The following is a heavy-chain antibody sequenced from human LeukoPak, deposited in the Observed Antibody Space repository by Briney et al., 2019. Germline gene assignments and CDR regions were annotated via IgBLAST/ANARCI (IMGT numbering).Heavy chain of an antibody. CDR1: GGSFIGFH. Sequence: SETLSLTCAVYGGSFIGFHWNWIRQAPGKGLEWIGDINHSGSTNYNPSLTSRVTISVDPSKNQFSLNLSSVTAADTAVYYCARHRLGYDSGPYDAFDIWGQGTIFTVSS. V-gene: IGHV4-34*01. CDR3: ARHRLGYDSGPYDAFDI. CDR2: INHSGST. J-gene: IGHJ3*02. D-gene: IGHD3-22*01.